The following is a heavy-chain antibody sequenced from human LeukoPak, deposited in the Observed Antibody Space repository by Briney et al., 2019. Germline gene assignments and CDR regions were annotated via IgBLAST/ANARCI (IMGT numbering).Heavy chain of an antibody. CDR3: ARCPYSGRSFDI. Sequence: GGSLRFSCAASGFTFSTYEMKWVRQAPGKGLEWISFITSSGSPIYYADSVKGRFTISRDNARNSLYLQMNSLTPEDTAIYYCARCPYSGRSFDIWGQGTMVTVSS. CDR1: GFTFSTYE. CDR2: ITSSGSPI. V-gene: IGHV3-48*03. J-gene: IGHJ3*02. D-gene: IGHD1-26*01.